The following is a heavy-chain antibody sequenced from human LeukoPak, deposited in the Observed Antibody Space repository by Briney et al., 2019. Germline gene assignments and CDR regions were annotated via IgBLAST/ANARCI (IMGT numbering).Heavy chain of an antibody. CDR1: GFIFGDYA. CDR3: VKDIVPYDSIWGPFDF. Sequence: GRSLRLSCSPSGFIFGDYATYWVRQAPGKRLEYVSSIGGVGSNPYYADSVKGRFTISRDNSQNTLYLQMSSLRTEDTALYYCVKDIVPYDSIWGPFDFWGQGTLVTVSS. CDR2: IGGVGSNP. V-gene: IGHV3-64D*06. D-gene: IGHD3-16*01. J-gene: IGHJ4*02.